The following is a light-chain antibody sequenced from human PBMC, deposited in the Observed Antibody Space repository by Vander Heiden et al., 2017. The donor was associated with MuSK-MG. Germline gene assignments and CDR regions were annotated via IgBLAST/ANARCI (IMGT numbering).Light chain of an antibody. CDR2: DDS. J-gene: IGLJ1*01. CDR3: QVWDGSSDHYV. Sequence: SYVLTQPPSVSVAPGQTARITCGGSNIGGRSVHWYQQKPGQAPVLVVYDDSDRPSGIPERFSGSNSGNTATLTISRVEAGDEADYYCQVWDGSSDHYVFATGTKVTVL. CDR1: NIGGRS. V-gene: IGLV3-21*02.